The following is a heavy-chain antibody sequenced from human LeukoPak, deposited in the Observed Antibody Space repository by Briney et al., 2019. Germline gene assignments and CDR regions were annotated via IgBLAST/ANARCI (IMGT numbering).Heavy chain of an antibody. Sequence: PGGSLRLYCAASGFTFSSFWMSEVRQAPGKGLEWVVNIKQDGSEKYYVDSVKGRFTISSDNAKNSLYLKMNSLRAEDTAVYYCARESLKPHTYYYDSSGYYFDYWGQGTLVTVSS. D-gene: IGHD3-22*01. V-gene: IGHV3-7*01. CDR1: GFTFSSFW. J-gene: IGHJ4*02. CDR3: ARESLKPHTYYYDSSGYYFDY. CDR2: IKQDGSEK.